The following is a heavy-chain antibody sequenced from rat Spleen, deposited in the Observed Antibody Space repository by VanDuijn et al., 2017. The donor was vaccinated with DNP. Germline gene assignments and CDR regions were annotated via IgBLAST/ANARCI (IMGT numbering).Heavy chain of an antibody. CDR1: GFTFTNYW. Sequence: EVQLVETGGGLVQPGRSLKLSCVASGFTFTNYWLFWVRQAPGKGLEWVASINTDGSGTYYPDSVKGRFTLSRHNAENTVFLQMSSLRSEDTATYYCASWAPIAPLSTSNYWGQGVMVTVSS. CDR2: INTDGSGT. CDR3: ASWAPIAPLSTSNY. V-gene: IGHV5-58*01. D-gene: IGHD1-2*01. J-gene: IGHJ2*01.